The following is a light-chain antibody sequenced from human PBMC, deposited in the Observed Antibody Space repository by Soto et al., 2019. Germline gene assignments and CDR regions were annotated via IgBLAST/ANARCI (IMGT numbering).Light chain of an antibody. CDR3: LQYDSYSWT. Sequence: DIQMTQSPSTLSASVGDRVTITCRASRSISDWLAWYQQKPGKAPKLLIFDASSLKSGVPSRFSGSGSGTEFTLTISSLQPDDVATYYCLQYDSYSWTFGQGTKVDIK. CDR2: DAS. J-gene: IGKJ1*01. V-gene: IGKV1-5*01. CDR1: RSISDW.